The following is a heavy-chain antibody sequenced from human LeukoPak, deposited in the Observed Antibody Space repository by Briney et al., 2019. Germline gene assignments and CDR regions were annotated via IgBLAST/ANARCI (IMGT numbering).Heavy chain of an antibody. CDR3: ARVSGPGMNEYYHL. CDR2: INDDGSFT. Sequence: GGSLRLSCAASGITFSGAWMHWVRQAPGKGLVWVSRINDDGSFTKYANSVKGRFTISRDNAKNTLFLRMDSLTVEDTAVYYCARVSGPGMNEYYHLWGQGTLVTVSS. J-gene: IGHJ1*01. CDR1: GITFSGAW. D-gene: IGHD3-10*01. V-gene: IGHV3-74*01.